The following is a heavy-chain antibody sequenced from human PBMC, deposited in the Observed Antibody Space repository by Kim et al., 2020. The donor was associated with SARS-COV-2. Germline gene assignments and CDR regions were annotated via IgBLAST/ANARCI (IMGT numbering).Heavy chain of an antibody. CDR1: GFTFSSYA. D-gene: IGHD6-13*01. CDR3: ARDGQQQLADNWFDP. CDR2: ISYDGSNK. J-gene: IGHJ5*02. Sequence: GGSLRLSCAASGFTFSSYAMHWVRQAPGKGLEWVAVISYDGSNKYYADSVKGRFTISRDNSKNTLYLQMNSLRAEDTAVYYCARDGQQQLADNWFDPWGQGTLVTVSS. V-gene: IGHV3-30-3*01.